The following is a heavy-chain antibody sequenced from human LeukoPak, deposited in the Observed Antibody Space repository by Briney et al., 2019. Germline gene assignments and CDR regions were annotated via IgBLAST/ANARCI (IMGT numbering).Heavy chain of an antibody. V-gene: IGHV5-51*01. D-gene: IGHD6-13*01. Sequence: GESLKISCKGSGYGFTSYWIGWVRQMPGKGLEWMGIIYPGDSDTRYSPSFQGQVTISADKSISTAYLQWSSLKASDTAMYYCARLLIPGIAAAGYYFDYWGQGTLVTVSS. CDR2: IYPGDSDT. CDR3: ARLLIPGIAAAGYYFDY. J-gene: IGHJ4*02. CDR1: GYGFTSYW.